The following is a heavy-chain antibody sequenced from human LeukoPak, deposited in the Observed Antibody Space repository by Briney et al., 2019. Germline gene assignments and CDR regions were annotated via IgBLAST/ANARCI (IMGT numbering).Heavy chain of an antibody. J-gene: IGHJ4*02. V-gene: IGHV1-46*01. D-gene: IGHD3-3*01. CDR1: GYTFTSYY. CDR3: AREGSYYDFWSGYRVDYFDY. CDR2: INPSGGST. Sequence: ASVKVSCKASGYTFTSYYMHWVRQAPGQGLEWMGIINPSGGSTSYAQKFQGRVTMTRDMSTSTVYMELSSLRSEDTAVYYCAREGSYYDFWSGYRVDYFDYWGQGTLVTVSS.